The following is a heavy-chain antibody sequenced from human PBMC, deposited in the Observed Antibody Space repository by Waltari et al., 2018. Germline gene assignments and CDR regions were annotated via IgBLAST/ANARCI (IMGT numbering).Heavy chain of an antibody. V-gene: IGHV4-39*01. Sequence: LQLQESGPGLVKPSETLSLTCAVSGGPLSSYNYYWGWTRQPPGRGLECLGSLYYCGPTCYNRSLNSPVTISVDTSKTQFSLELTSVTAADTAVYYCVRNRVPEPTLEWLLYWGFDYWGQGTLVTVSS. CDR3: VRNRVPEPTLEWLLYWGFDY. CDR2: LYYCGPT. J-gene: IGHJ4*02. D-gene: IGHD3-3*01. CDR1: GGPLSSYNYY.